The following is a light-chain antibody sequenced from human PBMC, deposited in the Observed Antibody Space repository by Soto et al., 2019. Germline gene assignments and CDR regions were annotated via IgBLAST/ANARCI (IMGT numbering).Light chain of an antibody. Sequence: QSVLTQPPSASGTPGQRVTISCSGSYSNIGSNTVNWYQQLPGTAPKVLIYSNNQRPSGVPDRFSGSKTGTSASLAISGLQSEDEADYYCAAWDDSLNGYVFGAGTKVTVL. CDR3: AAWDDSLNGYV. CDR1: YSNIGSNT. J-gene: IGLJ1*01. CDR2: SNN. V-gene: IGLV1-44*01.